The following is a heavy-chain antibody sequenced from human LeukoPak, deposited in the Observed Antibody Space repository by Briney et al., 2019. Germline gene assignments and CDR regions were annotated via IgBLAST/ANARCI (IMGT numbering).Heavy chain of an antibody. Sequence: SETLSLTCTVSGGSISSGGYYWSWIRQHPGKGLEWIGEINQSGSTNHNPSLKSRVTISVDTSKNQFSLKVSSVTAADTAVYYCARGYGSGFAYWGQGTLVTVSS. CDR3: ARGYGSGFAY. CDR2: INQSGST. D-gene: IGHD3-10*01. V-gene: IGHV4-39*07. CDR1: GGSISSGGYY. J-gene: IGHJ4*02.